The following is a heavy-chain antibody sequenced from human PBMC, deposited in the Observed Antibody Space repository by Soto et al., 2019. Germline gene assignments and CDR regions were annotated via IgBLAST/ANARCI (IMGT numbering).Heavy chain of an antibody. D-gene: IGHD5-18*01. CDR3: ARGARDTTMIPHDI. V-gene: IGHV3-21*06. Sequence: EVQMVESGGGLVKPGGSLRLSCAASGFTFRIYSMNWVRQAPGKGLEWVSSISSSSSYVFYADSVKGRFTISRDNAKNSLYLQMNSLRGEDTAVYYCARGARDTTMIPHDIWGQGTTVTVSS. CDR1: GFTFRIYS. J-gene: IGHJ3*02. CDR2: ISSSSSYV.